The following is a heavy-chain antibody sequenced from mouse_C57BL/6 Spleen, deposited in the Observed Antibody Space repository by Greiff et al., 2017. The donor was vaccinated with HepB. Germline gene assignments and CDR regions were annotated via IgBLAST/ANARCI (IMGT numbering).Heavy chain of an antibody. CDR2: INPNNGGT. V-gene: IGHV1-26*01. Sequence: VQLQQSGPELVKPGASVKISCKASGYTFTDYYMNWVKQSHGKSLEWIGDINPNNGGTSYNQKFKGKATLTVDKSSSTAYMELRSLTSEDSAVYYCARAAPTAAWFAYWGQGTLVTVSA. D-gene: IGHD3-2*01. CDR3: ARAAPTAAWFAY. J-gene: IGHJ3*01. CDR1: GYTFTDYY.